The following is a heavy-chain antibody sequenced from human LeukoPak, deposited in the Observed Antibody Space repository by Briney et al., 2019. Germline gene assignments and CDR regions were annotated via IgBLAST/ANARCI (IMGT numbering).Heavy chain of an antibody. CDR1: GGSISGTPYF. CDR3: ARVTSYDDSPTYSYMDV. Sequence: SETLSLTCSVSGGSISGTPYFWGRFRQPPGKGPERIVNIHYTWIVYYIPSLQTPVPISVATSKNQFPLKLSSLPSADPAVYFCARVTSYDDSPTYSYMDVWGKGTTVTVSS. D-gene: IGHD3-9*01. CDR2: IHYTWIV. J-gene: IGHJ6*03. V-gene: IGHV4-39*06.